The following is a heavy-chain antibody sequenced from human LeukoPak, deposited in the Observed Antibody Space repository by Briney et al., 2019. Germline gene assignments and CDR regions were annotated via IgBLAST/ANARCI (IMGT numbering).Heavy chain of an antibody. CDR3: ARGVTMIVVVMLD. CDR1: GYTFTGYY. Sequence: GASVKVSCKASGYTFTGYYMHWVRQAPGQGLEWMGWINPNSGGTNYAQKFQGRVTVTRDTSISTAYMELSRLRSDDTAVYYCARGVTMIVVVMLDWGQGTLVTVSS. J-gene: IGHJ4*02. D-gene: IGHD3-22*01. V-gene: IGHV1-2*02. CDR2: INPNSGGT.